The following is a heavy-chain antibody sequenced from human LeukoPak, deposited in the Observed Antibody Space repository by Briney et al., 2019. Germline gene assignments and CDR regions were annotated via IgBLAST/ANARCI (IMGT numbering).Heavy chain of an antibody. CDR1: GFTFSSYA. Sequence: GRSLRLSCAASGFTFSSYAMHWVRQAPGKGLEWVAVISYDGSNKYYADSVKGRFTISRDNSKNTLYLQMNSLRAEDTAVYYCARDRHGPDYWGQGTLVTVSS. J-gene: IGHJ4*02. CDR2: ISYDGSNK. CDR3: ARDRHGPDY. V-gene: IGHV3-30-3*01.